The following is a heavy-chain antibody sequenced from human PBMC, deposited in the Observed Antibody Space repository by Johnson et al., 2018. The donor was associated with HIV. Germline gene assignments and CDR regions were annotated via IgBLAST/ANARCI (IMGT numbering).Heavy chain of an antibody. CDR3: ARDRLGQQLVYAFDI. V-gene: IGHV3-66*02. D-gene: IGHD6-13*01. J-gene: IGHJ3*02. Sequence: VQLVESGGGLVQPGGSLRLSCTASGLTVSSNYMSWVRQAPGKGLEWVSIIYSGGSTYYTDSLKGRFTMSRDTSKNTLYLQMNSLRAEDTAVYYCARDRLGQQLVYAFDIWGQGTMVTVSS. CDR1: GLTVSSNY. CDR2: IYSGGST.